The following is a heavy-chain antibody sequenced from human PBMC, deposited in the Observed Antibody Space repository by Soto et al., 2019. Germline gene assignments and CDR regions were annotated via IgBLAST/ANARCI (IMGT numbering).Heavy chain of an antibody. CDR3: AKSLQRRGGNEGWFDP. D-gene: IGHD3-16*01. CDR2: IYYRGST. J-gene: IGHJ5*02. Sequence: QVQLQESGPGLVKPSQTLSLTCTVSGGSISSGGCYWSWIRQHPGKGLEWIGYIYYRGSTYYNPSLKSRVTRTIDTSNNQFTLKLRSVTAAHTAVYYCAKSLQRRGGNEGWFDPWGQGTLVTVSS. CDR1: GGSISSGGCY. V-gene: IGHV4-31*03.